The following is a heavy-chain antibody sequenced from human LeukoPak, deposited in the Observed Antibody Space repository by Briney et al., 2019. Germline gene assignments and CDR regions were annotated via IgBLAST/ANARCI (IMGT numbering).Heavy chain of an antibody. CDR2: ISGSGTST. CDR1: GFTFRNHG. D-gene: IGHD3-16*01. J-gene: IGHJ4*02. V-gene: IGHV3-23*01. CDR3: AKDSGGQRYPPPDFDY. Sequence: GGSLRLSCAASGFTFRNHGMSWVRQAPGKGLEWVSAISGSGTSTYFADSVRGRFTISRDNSKNTPYLQMNSLRAEDTAVYYCAKDSGGQRYPPPDFDYWGQGTLVTVSS.